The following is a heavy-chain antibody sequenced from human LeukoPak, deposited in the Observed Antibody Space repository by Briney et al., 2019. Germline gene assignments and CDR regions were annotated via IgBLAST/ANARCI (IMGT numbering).Heavy chain of an antibody. V-gene: IGHV3-7*01. CDR3: ARGGVSGENFDY. CDR2: IKQDGSEK. D-gene: IGHD6-13*01. Sequence: PGGSLRLSCAASGFTFSIYWMSWVRQAPGKGLEWVANIKQDGSEKYYVDSVKGRFTISRDNAKNSLYLQMKSLRAEDTAVYYCARGGVSGENFDYWGQGTLVTVSS. J-gene: IGHJ4*02. CDR1: GFTFSIYW.